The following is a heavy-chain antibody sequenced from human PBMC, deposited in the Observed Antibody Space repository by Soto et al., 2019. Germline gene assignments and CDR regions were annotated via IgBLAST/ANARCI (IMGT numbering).Heavy chain of an antibody. J-gene: IGHJ6*02. Sequence: ASVKVSCKASGYTFTTYYLHWVRQAPGQGLEWMGIINPDTGSTSSAQNFRGRVSVTRDTSTSTVYMELYSLSSEDTAVYYCARDPNFSLTFHYYGMDGWGQRTTVTVSS. CDR2: INPDTGST. CDR3: ARDPNFSLTFHYYGMDG. V-gene: IGHV1-46*01. CDR1: GYTFTTYY.